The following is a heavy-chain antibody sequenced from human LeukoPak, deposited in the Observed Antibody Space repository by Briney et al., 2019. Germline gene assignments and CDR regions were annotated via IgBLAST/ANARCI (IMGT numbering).Heavy chain of an antibody. V-gene: IGHV3-30*18. CDR2: ISYDGSNK. Sequence: GGSLRLSCAASGFTFSSYGMHWVRQAPGKGLEWVAVISYDGSNKYYADSVKGRFTISRDNSKNTLYLQMNSLRAEDTAVYYCAKDSLRTVPKASFDYWGQGTPVTVSS. J-gene: IGHJ4*02. CDR3: AKDSLRTVPKASFDY. D-gene: IGHD2-2*01. CDR1: GFTFSSYG.